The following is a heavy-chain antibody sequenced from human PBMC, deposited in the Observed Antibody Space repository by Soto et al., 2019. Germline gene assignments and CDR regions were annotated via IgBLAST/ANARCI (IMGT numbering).Heavy chain of an antibody. CDR2: IYPGDSDT. Sequence: GESLKISCKGSGYSFTDYWIGWVRQLPGKGLEWMGTIYPGDSDTRYSPSFQGQVTISADKSISTAYLQWSSLKASDTAMYYCARTQSYYYDSSGQGGWFDPWGQGTLVTVSS. CDR3: ARTQSYYYDSSGQGGWFDP. J-gene: IGHJ5*02. V-gene: IGHV5-51*01. CDR1: GYSFTDYW. D-gene: IGHD3-22*01.